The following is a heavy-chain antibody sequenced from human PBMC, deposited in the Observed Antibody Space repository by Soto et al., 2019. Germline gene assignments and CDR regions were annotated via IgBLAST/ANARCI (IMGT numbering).Heavy chain of an antibody. V-gene: IGHV1-69*13. CDR3: ARDPMTSNWFDP. CDR1: GGTFSSYA. J-gene: IGHJ5*02. Sequence: AASVKVSCKASGGTFSSYAISWVRQAPGQGLEWMGGIIPIFGTANYAQKFQGRVTITADESTSTAYMELNSLRAEDTAVYYCARDPMTSNWFDPWGQGTLVTVSS. D-gene: IGHD4-17*01. CDR2: IIPIFGTA.